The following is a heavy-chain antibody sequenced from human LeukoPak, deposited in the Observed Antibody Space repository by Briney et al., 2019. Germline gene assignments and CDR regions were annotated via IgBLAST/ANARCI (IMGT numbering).Heavy chain of an antibody. Sequence: PSETLSLTCTVSDASISSDYWTWIRRPPGKGLEWIGYISNSGSTNYNPSLKSRLTMSVDTSKNQFSLKLTSVTAADTAIYYCARYLRIEGKYYFDYWGQGTLLTVAS. CDR1: DASISSDY. V-gene: IGHV4-59*01. CDR2: ISNSGST. D-gene: IGHD1-26*01. CDR3: ARYLRIEGKYYFDY. J-gene: IGHJ4*02.